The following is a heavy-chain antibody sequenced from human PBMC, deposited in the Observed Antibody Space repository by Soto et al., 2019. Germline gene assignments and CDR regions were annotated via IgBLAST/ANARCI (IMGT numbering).Heavy chain of an antibody. V-gene: IGHV1-18*01. Sequence: GASVKVSCKASGYTFTSYGISCVRQAPGQGLEWMGWISAYNGNTNYAQKLQGRVTMTTDTSTSTAYMELRSLRSDDTAVYYCARGPDYGDYHSYYYYGMDVWGQGTTVTVSS. J-gene: IGHJ6*02. CDR3: ARGPDYGDYHSYYYYGMDV. CDR2: ISAYNGNT. D-gene: IGHD4-17*01. CDR1: GYTFTSYG.